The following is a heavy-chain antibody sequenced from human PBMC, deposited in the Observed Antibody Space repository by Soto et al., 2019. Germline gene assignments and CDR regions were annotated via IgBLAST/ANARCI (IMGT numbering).Heavy chain of an antibody. CDR2: IWYDGSNK. CDR1: GFTFSSYG. Sequence: PGGSLRLSCAASGFTFSSYGMHWVRQAPGKGLEWVAVIWYDGSNKYYADSVKGRFTIYRDNSKNTLYLQMNSLRAEDTAVYYCARDLEKKYYDFWSGSTYYYGMDVWGQGTTVTVSS. V-gene: IGHV3-33*01. CDR3: ARDLEKKYYDFWSGSTYYYGMDV. D-gene: IGHD3-3*01. J-gene: IGHJ6*02.